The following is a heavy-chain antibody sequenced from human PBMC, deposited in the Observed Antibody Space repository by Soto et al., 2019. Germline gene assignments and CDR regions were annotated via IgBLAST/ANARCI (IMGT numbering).Heavy chain of an antibody. J-gene: IGHJ5*02. D-gene: IGHD6-19*01. CDR1: GFSFSDFE. V-gene: IGHV3-48*03. CDR3: ARESSSSGWLDH. Sequence: GGSLRLSCAASGFSFSDFEMSWVRQAPGKGLEWVSYISSVDTTSHYADSVKGRFTISRDYAKKSLYLQMSSLRVEDTALYYGARESSSSGWLDHWGQGTLVTVSS. CDR2: ISSVDTTS.